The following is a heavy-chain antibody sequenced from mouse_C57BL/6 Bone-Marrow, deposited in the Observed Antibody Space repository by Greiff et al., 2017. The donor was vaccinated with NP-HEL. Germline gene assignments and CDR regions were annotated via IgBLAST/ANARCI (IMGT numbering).Heavy chain of an antibody. Sequence: VQLQQSGTVLARPGASVKMSCKTSGYTFTSYWMHWVKQRPGQGLEWIGAIYPGNSDTSYNQKFKGKAKLTAVTSASTAYMELSSLTNEDSAVYYCTRTPLYYGSPWFAYWGQGTLVTVSA. J-gene: IGHJ3*01. CDR1: GYTFTSYW. V-gene: IGHV1-5*01. D-gene: IGHD1-1*01. CDR3: TRTPLYYGSPWFAY. CDR2: IYPGNSDT.